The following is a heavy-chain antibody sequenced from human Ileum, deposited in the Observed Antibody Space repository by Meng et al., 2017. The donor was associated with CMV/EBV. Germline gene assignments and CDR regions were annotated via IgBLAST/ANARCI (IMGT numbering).Heavy chain of an antibody. CDR2: INPNSGGT. CDR1: GGTFSSYA. D-gene: IGHD3-22*01. J-gene: IGHJ4*02. V-gene: IGHV1-2*02. Sequence: ASVKVSCKASGGTFSSYAISWVRQAPGQELEWMGWINPNSGGTNYAQKFQGRVTMTRDTSISTAYMELSRLRSDDTAVYYCASIRYYDSSGAGDYWGQGTLVTVSS. CDR3: ASIRYYDSSGAGDY.